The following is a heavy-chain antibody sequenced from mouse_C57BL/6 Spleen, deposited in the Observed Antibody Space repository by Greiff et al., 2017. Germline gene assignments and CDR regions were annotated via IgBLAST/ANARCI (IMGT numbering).Heavy chain of an antibody. V-gene: IGHV1-18*01. Sequence: EVQLQQSGPELVKPGASVKIPCKASGYTFTDYNMDWVKQSHGKSLEWIGDINPNNGGTIYNQKFKGKATLTVDKSSSTAYMELRSLTSEDTAVYYGARSRYYGSNPAMDYWGQGTSVTVSS. D-gene: IGHD1-1*01. CDR1: GYTFTDYN. CDR3: ARSRYYGSNPAMDY. J-gene: IGHJ4*01. CDR2: INPNNGGT.